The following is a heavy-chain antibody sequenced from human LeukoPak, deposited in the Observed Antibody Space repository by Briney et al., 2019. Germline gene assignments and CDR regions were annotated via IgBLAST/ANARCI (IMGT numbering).Heavy chain of an antibody. CDR3: ATSRIAVAGVPAWFDP. D-gene: IGHD6-19*01. Sequence: SETLSLTCTVSGYSISSGYYWGWIRQPPGKGLEWIGSIYHSGSTYYNPSPRSRVTISVDTSNNQFSLKLSSVTAADTAAYYCATSRIAVAGVPAWFDPWGQGTLVTVSS. V-gene: IGHV4-38-2*02. J-gene: IGHJ5*02. CDR2: IYHSGST. CDR1: GYSISSGYY.